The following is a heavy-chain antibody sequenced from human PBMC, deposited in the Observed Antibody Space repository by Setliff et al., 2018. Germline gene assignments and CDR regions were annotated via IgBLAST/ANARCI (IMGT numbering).Heavy chain of an antibody. V-gene: IGHV3-48*01. CDR2: IRNDGATT. Sequence: RASVKVSCAASGFTFSSYSMNWVRQAPGKGLEWLSNIRNDGATTSYAYSVKGRFTISRDNVKNSLFLQMNSLRAEDTAVYYCVRDLHWGFDYWGLGTLVTVSS. CDR3: VRDLHWGFDY. J-gene: IGHJ4*02. D-gene: IGHD7-27*01. CDR1: GFTFSSYS.